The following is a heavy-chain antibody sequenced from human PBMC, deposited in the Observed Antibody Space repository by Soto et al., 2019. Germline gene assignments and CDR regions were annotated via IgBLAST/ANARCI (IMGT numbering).Heavy chain of an antibody. V-gene: IGHV3-21*06. J-gene: IGHJ3*01. Sequence: VQRVESGGGLVKAGGSLRLSCATSGFTFSSYSMNWVRQAPGKGLEWVSSISSSSSYIYYADSVKGRFTISRDNAKNSLYLQMNSLRAEDTAVYYCARDREGVGAGLFWGQGTMVTVSS. CDR3: ARDREGVGAGLF. CDR1: GFTFSSYS. CDR2: ISSSSSYI. D-gene: IGHD1-26*01.